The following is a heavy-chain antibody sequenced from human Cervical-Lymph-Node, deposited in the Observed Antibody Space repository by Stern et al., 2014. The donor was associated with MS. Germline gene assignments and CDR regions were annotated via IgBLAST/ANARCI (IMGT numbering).Heavy chain of an antibody. CDR3: ARDRANYGVFDY. J-gene: IGHJ4*02. Sequence: VQLVQSGAGVKKPGASVKVSCKTSGYTFTDYGVTWVRLAPGQGLEWMGWISGHNGVTNDARKFQDRVTITTDTSTNTAYLELRSLRADDTAIYYCARDRANYGVFDYWGQGSRVTVSA. V-gene: IGHV1-18*01. D-gene: IGHD4-17*01. CDR2: ISGHNGVT. CDR1: GYTFTDYG.